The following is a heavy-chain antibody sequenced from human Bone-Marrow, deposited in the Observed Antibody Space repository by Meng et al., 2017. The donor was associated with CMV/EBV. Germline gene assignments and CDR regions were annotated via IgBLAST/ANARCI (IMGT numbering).Heavy chain of an antibody. CDR2: ISSSSSTI. Sequence: GGSLRLSCAASGFTFSSYSMNWVRQAPGKGLEWVSYISSSSSTIYYADSVKGRFTISRDNAKNSLYLQMNSLRAEDTAVYYCARESRCSSTSCYTGSLGRTNGYFDYWG. CDR1: GFTFSSYS. V-gene: IGHV3-48*04. D-gene: IGHD2-2*02. J-gene: IGHJ4*01. CDR3: ARESRCSSTSCYTGSLGRTNGYFDY.